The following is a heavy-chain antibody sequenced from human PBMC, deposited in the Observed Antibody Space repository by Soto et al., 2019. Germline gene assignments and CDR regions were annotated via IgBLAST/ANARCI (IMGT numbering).Heavy chain of an antibody. Sequence: EVQLVESGGGLVQPGGSLRLSCAASGFTFSSYEMNWVRQAPGKGLEWVSYISSSGSTIYYADSVKGRFNISRDNAKNSLYLQMNSLRAEDTAVYYCARGTRDYYDSSGYPLPFDYWGQGTLVTVSS. CDR2: ISSSGSTI. J-gene: IGHJ4*02. D-gene: IGHD3-22*01. CDR1: GFTFSSYE. CDR3: ARGTRDYYDSSGYPLPFDY. V-gene: IGHV3-48*03.